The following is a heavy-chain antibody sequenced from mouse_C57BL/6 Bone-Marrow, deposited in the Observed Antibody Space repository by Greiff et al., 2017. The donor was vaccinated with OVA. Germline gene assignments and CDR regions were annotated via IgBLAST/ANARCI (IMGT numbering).Heavy chain of an antibody. V-gene: IGHV5-6*02. CDR1: GFTFSSYG. Sequence: EVNLVESGGDLVEPGGSLKLSCAASGFTFSSYGMSWVRQTPDKRLEWVATISSGGSYTYYPDSVKGRFTISRDNDKNTLYMQMSSLKSEDTAMCDCARREDGPRGYFDYWGQGTTLTVSS. CDR3: ARREDGPRGYFDY. J-gene: IGHJ2*01. CDR2: ISSGGSYT. D-gene: IGHD2-3*01.